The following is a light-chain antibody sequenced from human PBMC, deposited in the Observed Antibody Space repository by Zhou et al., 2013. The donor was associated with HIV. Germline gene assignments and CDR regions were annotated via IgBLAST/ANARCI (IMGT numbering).Light chain of an antibody. J-gene: IGKJ2*01. CDR2: GTS. V-gene: IGKV3-20*01. CDR3: QQYGGSPMYT. CDR1: QSLGTNY. Sequence: EIVLTQSPGTLWVCRPGKTATLSCRASQSLGTNYLAWYQQRSGQSPRLLIYGTSRRAAGTPDRFSGSGSGTDFNLTISGLEPEDFAVYYCQQYGGSPMYTFGQGTKLEI.